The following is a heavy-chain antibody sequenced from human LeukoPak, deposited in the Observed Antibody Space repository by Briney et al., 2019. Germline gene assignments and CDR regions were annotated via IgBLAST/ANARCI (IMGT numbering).Heavy chain of an antibody. D-gene: IGHD4-17*01. Sequence: GGSLRLSCAASGFTFSSYAMRWVRQAPGEGLEWVSAISGSGGSTYYADFVKGRFTISRDNSKNTLYLQMNSLRAEDTAVYYCAKDRPPLYGDYGYYYYYYMDVWGKGTTVTVSS. J-gene: IGHJ6*03. V-gene: IGHV3-23*01. CDR1: GFTFSSYA. CDR3: AKDRPPLYGDYGYYYYYYMDV. CDR2: ISGSGGST.